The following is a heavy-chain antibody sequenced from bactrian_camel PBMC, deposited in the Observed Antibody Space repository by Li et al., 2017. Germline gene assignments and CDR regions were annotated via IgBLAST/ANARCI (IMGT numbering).Heavy chain of an antibody. V-gene: IGHV3S53*01. J-gene: IGHJ4*01. D-gene: IGHD5*01. CDR2: IRKDGST. Sequence: QVQLVESGGDLVQPGGSLTLSCVASESISSWCEKDWYRQTPGKERELVSTIRKDGSTTYADSVKGRFTISYDNAKNTMSQQMNSLKPEDSGMYYCAARDTGLCEIMSAYNYWGQGTQVTVS. CDR3: AARDTGLCEIMSAYNY. CDR1: ESISSWCE.